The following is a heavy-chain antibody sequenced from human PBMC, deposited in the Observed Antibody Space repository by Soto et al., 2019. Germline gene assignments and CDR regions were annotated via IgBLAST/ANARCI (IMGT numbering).Heavy chain of an antibody. V-gene: IGHV5-10-1*01. CDR2: IDPSDSYT. Sequence: PGESLKISCKGSGYSFTSYWISWVRQMPGKGLEWMGRIDPSDSYTNYSPSFQGHVTISADKSISTAYLQWSSLKASDTAMYYCARPVRYSSSWYYFDYWGQGTLVTVSS. D-gene: IGHD6-13*01. CDR1: GYSFTSYW. J-gene: IGHJ4*02. CDR3: ARPVRYSSSWYYFDY.